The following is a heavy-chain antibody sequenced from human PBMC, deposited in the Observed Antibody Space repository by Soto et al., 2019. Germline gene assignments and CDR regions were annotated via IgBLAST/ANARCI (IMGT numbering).Heavy chain of an antibody. CDR2: INSDGSST. V-gene: IGHV3-74*01. CDR1: GFTFSSYW. J-gene: IGHJ4*02. CDR3: ARAFTVTTYYFDY. Sequence: GESLKISCAASGFTFSSYWMHWVRQAPGKGLVWVSRINSDGSSTSYADSVKGRFTISRDNAKNTLYLQMNSLRAEDTAVYYCARAFTVTTYYFDYWGQGTLVTVSS. D-gene: IGHD4-4*01.